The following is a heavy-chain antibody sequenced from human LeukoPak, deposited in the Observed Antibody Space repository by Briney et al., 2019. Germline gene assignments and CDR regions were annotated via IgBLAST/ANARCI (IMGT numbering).Heavy chain of an antibody. Sequence: GGSLRLSCAASGSTFSSYTMNWVRQAPGKGLERVSSISSSSSYIYYADSVKGRFTISRDNAKNSLYLQMNSLGAEDTAVYYCARSTVAATVAFDIWGQGTMVTVSS. CDR2: ISSSSSYI. D-gene: IGHD6-19*01. V-gene: IGHV3-21*01. CDR3: ARSTVAATVAFDI. CDR1: GSTFSSYT. J-gene: IGHJ3*02.